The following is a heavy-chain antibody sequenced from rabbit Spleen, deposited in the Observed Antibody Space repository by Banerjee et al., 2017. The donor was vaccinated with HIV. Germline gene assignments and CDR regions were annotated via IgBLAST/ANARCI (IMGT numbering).Heavy chain of an antibody. CDR1: GFSFSSNW. V-gene: IGHV1S45*01. CDR3: ARDWRYDDYDL. D-gene: IGHD2-1*01. J-gene: IGHJ4*01. Sequence: QEQLEESGGDLVKPEGSLTLTCTVSGFSFSSNWICWVRQAPGKGLEWIACINTITGKSVYASWAKGRFIMSRTSSTTVTLQMTSLTASDTATYFCARDWRYDDYDLGGPGTLVTVS. CDR2: INTITGKS.